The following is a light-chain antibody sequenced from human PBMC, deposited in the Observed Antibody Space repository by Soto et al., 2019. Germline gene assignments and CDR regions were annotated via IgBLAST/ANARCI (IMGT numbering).Light chain of an antibody. V-gene: IGKV3-20*01. CDR3: QQYGRSPSWT. CDR1: QSISRT. CDR2: DAS. Sequence: TELTQSPDTLSVSPGERDTLSCRACQSISRTLAWYQQKSGQPPRLLIYDASTRATGFPARFSGSGSGTDFTLTISRLEPEDFAMYFCQQYGRSPSWTFGQGTKVDIK. J-gene: IGKJ1*01.